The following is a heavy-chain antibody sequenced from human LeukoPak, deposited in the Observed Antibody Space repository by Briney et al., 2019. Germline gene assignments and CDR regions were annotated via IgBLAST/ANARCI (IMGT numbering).Heavy chain of an antibody. CDR3: ARDSMMVY. J-gene: IGHJ4*02. CDR1: GFTISNNY. CDR2: IYNDGTT. D-gene: IGHD3-16*01. Sequence: GGSLRLSCAACGFTISNNYMSWVRQAPGKGLEWASIIYNDGTTYYADSVKGRFTISRDDSKNTVDLQMNNLGGDDTAVYYCARDSMMVYWGRGTLVTVSS. V-gene: IGHV3-66*01.